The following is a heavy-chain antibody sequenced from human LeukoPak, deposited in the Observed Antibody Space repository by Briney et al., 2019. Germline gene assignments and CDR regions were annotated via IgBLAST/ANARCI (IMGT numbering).Heavy chain of an antibody. Sequence: GESLRISCKSSGYSFTSYWITFVRQMPGKGLECMGKIDPSDSYTYYSPSFQGHVTISADRTISTAYLQWSSLKASDTAMYYCARQIIAVAGRSFAFAIWSQGTMVTVSS. CDR2: IDPSDSYT. D-gene: IGHD6-13*01. J-gene: IGHJ3*02. V-gene: IGHV5-10-1*01. CDR1: GYSFTSYW. CDR3: ARQIIAVAGRSFAFAI.